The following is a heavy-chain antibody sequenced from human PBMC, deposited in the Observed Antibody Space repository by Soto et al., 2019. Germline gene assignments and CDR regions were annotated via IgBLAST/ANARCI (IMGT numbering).Heavy chain of an antibody. CDR3: ARVRYYDRNFDY. Sequence: PGGSLRLSCAASGFIFTSYWMSWVRQAPGKGLEWVASIKQDGGEKYYVDPVKGRFTISRDNAKNSVYLQMNSLRAEDTAVYYCARVRYYDRNFDYWGQGTLVTVSS. D-gene: IGHD3-16*01. V-gene: IGHV3-7*05. CDR1: GFIFTSYW. CDR2: IKQDGGEK. J-gene: IGHJ4*02.